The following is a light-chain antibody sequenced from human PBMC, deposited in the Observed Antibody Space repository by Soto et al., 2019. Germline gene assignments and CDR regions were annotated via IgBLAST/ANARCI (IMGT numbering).Light chain of an antibody. CDR2: EVS. CDR3: CSYAGGNNFYV. J-gene: IGLJ1*01. Sequence: QSSLRQPPAASGSPGNSVTISCTGTSRDIGTYDYVSWYQHLPDKAPKLIIYEVSKRPSGVPDRFSGSKSGNTASLTVSGLQAEDEGDYYCCSYAGGNNFYVFGAGTKVTVL. V-gene: IGLV2-8*01. CDR1: SRDIGTYDY.